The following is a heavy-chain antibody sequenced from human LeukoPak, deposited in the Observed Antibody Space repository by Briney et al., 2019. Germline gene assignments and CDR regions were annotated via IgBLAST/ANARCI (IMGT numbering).Heavy chain of an antibody. CDR1: GFTFTNYG. CDR2: IRSDGSKN. CDR3: TKASGRSLYGMDV. J-gene: IGHJ6*02. V-gene: IGHV3-30*02. D-gene: IGHD3-10*01. Sequence: PGGSLRLSCVASGFTFTNYGMHWVRQAPGKGLEWVAFIRSDGSKNYYGDSVRGRFTISRDTSKNTLYLQKNTLRPEDTAVYYCTKASGRSLYGMDVWGQGTTVIVSS.